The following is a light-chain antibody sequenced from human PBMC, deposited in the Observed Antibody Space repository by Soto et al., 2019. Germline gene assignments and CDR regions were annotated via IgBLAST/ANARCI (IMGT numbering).Light chain of an antibody. J-gene: IGKJ4*01. Sequence: DIQLTQSPSFLSASVGDRVTITCRASQGISNYLAWYQQKPGKAPKVLRYVAFILQSGVPSRFSASRSGTEFTTTISSLQPEDFATYYCQQLNSYPLTFGGGTKVEIK. CDR1: QGISNY. CDR2: VAF. V-gene: IGKV1-9*01. CDR3: QQLNSYPLT.